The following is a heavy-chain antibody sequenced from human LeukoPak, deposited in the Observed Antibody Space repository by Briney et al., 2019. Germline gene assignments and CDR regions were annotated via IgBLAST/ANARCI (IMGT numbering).Heavy chain of an antibody. D-gene: IGHD3-22*01. J-gene: IGHJ4*02. Sequence: GGSLRLSCAASGFIFSSYAMHWVRRAPGKGPEWVAIIWFDGSNQYYAESVEGRFTVSRDNPKNTLYLQMSSLRAEDTAVYYCVRSAYYDSSGYYYDSWGQGTLVTVSS. CDR2: IWFDGSNQ. CDR1: GFIFSSYA. V-gene: IGHV3-33*01. CDR3: VRSAYYDSSGYYYDS.